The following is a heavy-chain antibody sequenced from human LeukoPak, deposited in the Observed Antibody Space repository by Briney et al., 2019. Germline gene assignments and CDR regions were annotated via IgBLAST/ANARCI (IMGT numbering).Heavy chain of an antibody. D-gene: IGHD6-13*01. V-gene: IGHV4-4*02. CDR2: IYHSGST. CDR1: GGSISSSNW. J-gene: IGHJ6*02. Sequence: GTLSLTCAVSGGSISSSNWWGWVRQPPGKGLEWIGEIYHSGSTNYNPSLKSRVTISVDKSKNQFSLKLSSVTAADTAVYYCARDEIAAAGNWDYYYYYGMDVWGQGTTATVSS. CDR3: ARDEIAAAGNWDYYYYYGMDV.